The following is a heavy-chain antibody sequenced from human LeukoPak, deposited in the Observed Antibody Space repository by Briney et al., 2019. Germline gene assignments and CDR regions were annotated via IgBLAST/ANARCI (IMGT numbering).Heavy chain of an antibody. V-gene: IGHV3-48*03. Sequence: GGSLRLSCAASGFTFSSYEMTWVRQAPGKGLGWVSHIDGSSSHIHYADSVKGRFTISRDNAKNSVYLHMNSLRAEDTAVYYCARDLRVGAINFDYWGQGILVTVSP. J-gene: IGHJ4*02. D-gene: IGHD1-26*01. CDR1: GFTFSSYE. CDR2: IDGSSSHI. CDR3: ARDLRVGAINFDY.